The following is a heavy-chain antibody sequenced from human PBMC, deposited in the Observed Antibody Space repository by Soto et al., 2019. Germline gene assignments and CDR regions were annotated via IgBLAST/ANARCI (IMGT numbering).Heavy chain of an antibody. CDR2: IIASGVIT. V-gene: IGHV3-23*01. J-gene: IGHJ2*01. D-gene: IGHD6-13*01. Sequence: EVQLLESGGGLGQPGGSLRLACAASGLTFSRYTMGWVRQAPGKGLEWVSAIIASGVITYYADSVKGRFTISRDNSNNTVYLQMNSLRAEDTAVYYCAKDLRGPEAGTWYFDLWGRGTLVTVSS. CDR3: AKDLRGPEAGTWYFDL. CDR1: GLTFSRYT.